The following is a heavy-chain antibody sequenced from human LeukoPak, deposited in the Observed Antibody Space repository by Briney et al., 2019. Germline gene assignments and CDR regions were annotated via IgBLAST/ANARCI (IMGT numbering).Heavy chain of an antibody. J-gene: IGHJ6*03. CDR1: GFTFSSYA. Sequence: SGGSLRLSCAASGFTFSSYAMSWVRQAPGKGLEWVSAISGSGGSTYYADSVKGRFTISRDDSKNTLYLQMNSLRAEDTAVYYCARGGSGYYYYYYMDVWGKGTTVTVSS. V-gene: IGHV3-23*01. CDR3: ARGGSGYYYYYYMDV. D-gene: IGHD6-19*01. CDR2: ISGSGGST.